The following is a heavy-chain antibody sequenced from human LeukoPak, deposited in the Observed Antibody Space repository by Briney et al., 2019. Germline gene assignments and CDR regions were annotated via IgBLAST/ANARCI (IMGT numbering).Heavy chain of an antibody. J-gene: IGHJ4*02. CDR3: AGLVGRYSSGLYYYYFDY. CDR2: MYLSGTI. V-gene: IGHV4-4*02. CDR1: GDSINSLDL. Sequence: SGTLSLTCTVSGDSINSLDLWSWVRQPPGKGLEWIGEMYLSGTIHSNPSVKSRVTISIDKSKNQFFLDLSSVTAADTAVYYCAGLVGRYSSGLYYYYFDYWGQGTLVTVSS. D-gene: IGHD3-22*01.